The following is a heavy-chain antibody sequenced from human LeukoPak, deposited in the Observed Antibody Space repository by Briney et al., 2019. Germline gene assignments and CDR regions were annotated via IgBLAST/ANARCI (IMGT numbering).Heavy chain of an antibody. CDR3: ARDHTGTGLYPY. D-gene: IGHD1-1*01. V-gene: IGHV4-4*07. CDR1: GGSVSSFY. J-gene: IGHJ4*02. CDR2: VSASGSN. Sequence: PSETLSLTCTVSGGSVSSFYWSWIRQPAGKGLEFIGRVSASGSNSYNPSLRSRVTMSVDTSKNQCSLKLSSVTAADTAVYYCARDHTGTGLYPYWGQGTLVTVSS.